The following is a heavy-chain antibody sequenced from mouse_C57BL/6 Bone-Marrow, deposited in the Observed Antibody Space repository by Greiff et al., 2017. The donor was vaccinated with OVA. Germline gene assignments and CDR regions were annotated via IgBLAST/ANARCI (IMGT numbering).Heavy chain of an antibody. CDR2: ISYDGSN. CDR3: AMTTDFDY. D-gene: IGHD2-13*01. J-gene: IGHJ2*01. Sequence: EVKLMESGPGLVKPSQSLSLTCSVTGYSITSGYYWNWIRQFPGNKLEWMGYISYDGSNNYNPSLKNRISITRDTSKNQFFLKLNSVTTEDTATYYCAMTTDFDYWGQGTTLTVSS. V-gene: IGHV3-6*01. CDR1: GYSITSGYY.